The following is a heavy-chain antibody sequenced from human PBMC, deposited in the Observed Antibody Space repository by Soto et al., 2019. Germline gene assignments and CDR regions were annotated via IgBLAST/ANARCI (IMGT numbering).Heavy chain of an antibody. CDR3: AREGVSSRWYNYYGMDV. CDR2: IYYSGST. Sequence: SEILSLTCTVSGGSISSYYWSWIRQPPGKGLEWIGYIYYSGSTNYNPSLKSRVTISVDTSKNQFSLKLSSVTAADTAVYYCAREGVSSRWYNYYGMDVWGQGTTVTVSS. J-gene: IGHJ6*02. CDR1: GGSISSYY. D-gene: IGHD3-10*01. V-gene: IGHV4-59*01.